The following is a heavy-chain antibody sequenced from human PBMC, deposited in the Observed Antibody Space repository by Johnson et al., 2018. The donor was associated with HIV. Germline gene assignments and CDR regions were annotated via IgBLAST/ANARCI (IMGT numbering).Heavy chain of an antibody. J-gene: IGHJ3*02. CDR2: ISYDGSNK. V-gene: IGHV3-30-3*01. D-gene: IGHD3-22*01. CDR3: ARDVNYYDRSGSYGLHGAFDI. CDR1: GFTFSSYA. Sequence: QVQLVESRGVLVQPGGSLRLSCAASGFTFSSYAMHWVRQAPGKGLEWVAVISYDGSNKHFAESVQGRFTVSRDNSKNILYLEMNSLRAEDTAVYYCARDVNYYDRSGSYGLHGAFDIWGQGTMVTVSS.